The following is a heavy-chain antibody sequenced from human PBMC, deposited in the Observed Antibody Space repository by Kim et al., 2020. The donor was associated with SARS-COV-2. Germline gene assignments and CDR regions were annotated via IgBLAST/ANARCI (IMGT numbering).Heavy chain of an antibody. CDR1: GVSISSNDW. CDR2: IWQSGST. D-gene: IGHD3-10*01. Sequence: SETLSLTCAVSGVSISSNDWWIWVLQPPGKGLEWIGEIWQSGSTNYSPSLKSRVTMSVDKSKNQFSLKLTSVTAADTAVYYCARLLTTYKYYYYYYGMDVWGQGTAVTVSS. CDR3: ARLLTTYKYYYYYYGMDV. V-gene: IGHV4-4*02. J-gene: IGHJ6*02.